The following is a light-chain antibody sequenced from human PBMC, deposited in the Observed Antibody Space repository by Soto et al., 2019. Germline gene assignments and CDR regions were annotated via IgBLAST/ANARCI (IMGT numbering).Light chain of an antibody. Sequence: DIVMTQSPDYLRMSLGERAAINCNRSQNSLYKSKNKNYLAWYQQKPGQATRLIIYGAYTRATGITDRFSGSGSGAEFTLTISSLQSEDFAVYFCQPCDYWPLTFGEGTKVDIK. J-gene: IGKJ4*01. CDR2: GAY. CDR1: QNSLYKSKNKNY. V-gene: IGKV4-1*01. CDR3: QPCDYWPLT.